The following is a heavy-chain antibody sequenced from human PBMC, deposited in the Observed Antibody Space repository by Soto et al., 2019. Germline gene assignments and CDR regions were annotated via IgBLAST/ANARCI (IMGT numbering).Heavy chain of an antibody. J-gene: IGHJ1*01. V-gene: IGHV3-30*18. D-gene: IGHD1-26*01. CDR2: ISYDGSNK. CDR1: GFTFSSYG. CDR3: AKDRWGVGHKYFQH. Sequence: GGSLRLSCAASGFTFSSYGMHWVRQAPGKGLEWVAVISYDGSNKYYADSVKGRFTISRDNSKNTLYLQMNSLRAEDTAVYYCAKDRWGVGHKYFQHWGQGTLVTVSS.